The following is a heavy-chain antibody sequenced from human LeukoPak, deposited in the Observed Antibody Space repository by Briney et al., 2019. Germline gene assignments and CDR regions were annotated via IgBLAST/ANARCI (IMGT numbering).Heavy chain of an antibody. J-gene: IGHJ6*02. CDR3: AKGIEYYYGSGSYPWDYYYYGMDV. CDR2: ISGSGGST. D-gene: IGHD3-10*01. CDR1: GFTFGDYA. Sequence: GGSLRLSCTASGFTFGDYAMSWVRQAPGKGLEWDSAISGSGGSTYYADSVKGRFTISRDNSKNTLYLQMNSLRAEDTAVYYSAKGIEYYYGSGSYPWDYYYYGMDVWGQGTTVTVSS. V-gene: IGHV3-23*01.